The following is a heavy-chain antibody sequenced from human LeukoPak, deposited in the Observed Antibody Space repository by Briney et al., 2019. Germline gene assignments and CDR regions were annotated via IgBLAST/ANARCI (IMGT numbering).Heavy chain of an antibody. J-gene: IGHJ3*02. CDR3: AKLGVATILNAFDI. Sequence: GGSLRLSCAAYGFTFSSYAMSWVRQAPGKGLEWVSGISGSGGNTYYADSVKGRFTISRDNSKNTLYLQMNSLRAEDTAVYYCAKLGVATILNAFDIWGQGTMVTVSS. V-gene: IGHV3-23*01. D-gene: IGHD5-24*01. CDR1: GFTFSSYA. CDR2: ISGSGGNT.